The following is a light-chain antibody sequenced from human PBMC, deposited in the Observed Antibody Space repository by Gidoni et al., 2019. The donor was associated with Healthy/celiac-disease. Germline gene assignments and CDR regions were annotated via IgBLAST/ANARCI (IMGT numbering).Light chain of an antibody. CDR2: QDS. Sequence: SYELTQPPSVSVSPGQTASITCSGDKLGDKYACWYQQKPGQSPVLVIYQDSKRPSGIPERFSGSNSGNTATLTISGTQAMDEADYYCQAWDSSIWVSGGGTKLTVL. CDR1: KLGDKY. CDR3: QAWDSSIWV. J-gene: IGLJ3*02. V-gene: IGLV3-1*01.